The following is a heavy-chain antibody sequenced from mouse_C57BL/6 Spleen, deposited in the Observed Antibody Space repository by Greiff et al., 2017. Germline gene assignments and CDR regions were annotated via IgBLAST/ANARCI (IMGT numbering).Heavy chain of an antibody. CDR2: ISSGGDYV. D-gene: IGHD2-3*01. CDR3: TRADGYYLYYYAMGY. Sequence: EVMLVESGEGLVKPGGSLKLSCAASGFTFSSYAMSWVRQTPEKRLEWVAYISSGGDYVYDADTVKGRFTISRDNARNTLYLQMSSLKSEYTAMYYCTRADGYYLYYYAMGYWGQGTSVTVSS. CDR1: GFTFSSYA. J-gene: IGHJ4*01. V-gene: IGHV5-9-1*02.